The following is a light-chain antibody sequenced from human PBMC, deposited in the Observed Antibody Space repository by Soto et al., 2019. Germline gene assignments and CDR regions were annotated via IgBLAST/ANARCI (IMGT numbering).Light chain of an antibody. V-gene: IGKV3-15*01. CDR2: GAS. Sequence: EIVMTQSPVTLSVSPGEVATLSCRASHSVSGNLAWYQQKPGQAPRLHIYGASTRAIGIPARFSGSGSGTXXXXXXXXLQSEDFATYYCQQYHNWPPITFGPGTRVDSK. CDR3: QQYHNWPPIT. J-gene: IGKJ3*01. CDR1: HSVSGN.